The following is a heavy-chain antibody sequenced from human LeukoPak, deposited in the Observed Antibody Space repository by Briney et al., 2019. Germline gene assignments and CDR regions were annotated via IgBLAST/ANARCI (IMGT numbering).Heavy chain of an antibody. D-gene: IGHD3-3*01. Sequence: ASVKVSCKASGYTFTSYSISWVRQAPGQGLEWMGWISAYNGNTNYAQKLQGRVTMTTDTSTSTAYMELRSLRSDDTAVYYCARDGGLEWLTPPPYYYYMDVWGKGTTVTVSS. J-gene: IGHJ6*03. V-gene: IGHV1-18*01. CDR1: GYTFTSYS. CDR2: ISAYNGNT. CDR3: ARDGGLEWLTPPPYYYYMDV.